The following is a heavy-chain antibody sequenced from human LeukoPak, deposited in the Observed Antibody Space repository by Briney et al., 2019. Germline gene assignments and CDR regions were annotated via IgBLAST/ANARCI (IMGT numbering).Heavy chain of an antibody. CDR1: GFTFSSYA. V-gene: IGHV3-23*01. CDR2: ISGSGGST. CDR3: AKAQGTACFDY. D-gene: IGHD2-21*01. J-gene: IGHJ4*02. Sequence: GGSLSLSCAASGFTFSSYAMSWGREALGKGLEWVSAISGSGGSTSYADSVKGRFTISRDNSKNTLYLQMNSLRAEDTAVYYCAKAQGTACFDYWGQGTLVTVSS.